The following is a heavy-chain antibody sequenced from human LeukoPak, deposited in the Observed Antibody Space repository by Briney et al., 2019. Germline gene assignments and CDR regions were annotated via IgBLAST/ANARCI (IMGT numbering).Heavy chain of an antibody. V-gene: IGHV3-23*01. J-gene: IGHJ5*02. CDR3: AKGPDEDIVVVHWFDP. D-gene: IGHD2-2*01. CDR2: ISGSGGST. CDR1: GFTFSSYA. Sequence: PAGSLRLSCAASGFTFSSYAMSWVRPAPGKGLEWVSAISGSGGSTYYADSVKGRFTISRDNSKNTLYLQMNSLRAEDTAVYYCAKGPDEDIVVVHWFDPWGQETLVTVSS.